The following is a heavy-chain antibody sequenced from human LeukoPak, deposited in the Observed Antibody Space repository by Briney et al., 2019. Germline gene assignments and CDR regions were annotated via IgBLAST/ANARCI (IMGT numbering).Heavy chain of an antibody. CDR3: AREVAAAGDAFDI. D-gene: IGHD6-13*01. CDR2: IYTSGST. CDR1: GGSISSGSYY. V-gene: IGHV4-61*02. J-gene: IGHJ3*02. Sequence: PSXTLSLTCTVSGGSISSGSYYWSWIRQPAGKGLEWIVRIYTSGSTNCNPSLKSRVTISVDTSKNQFSLKLSSVTAADTAVYYCAREVAAAGDAFDIWGQGTMVTVSS.